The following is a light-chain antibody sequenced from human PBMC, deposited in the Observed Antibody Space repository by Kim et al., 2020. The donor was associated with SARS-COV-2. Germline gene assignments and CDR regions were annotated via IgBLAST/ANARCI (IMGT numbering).Light chain of an antibody. CDR2: SAS. CDR3: QQPTSFPLT. Sequence: DIQMTQSPSHVTASVGDRVSITCRASHDISTFLAWYQQRPGRAPKLLIYSASNLESGVPSRFSGSGSGTEFTLTISSLQPEDIATYYCQQPTSFPLTFGGGTKVYIK. J-gene: IGKJ4*01. CDR1: HDISTF. V-gene: IGKV1-12*01.